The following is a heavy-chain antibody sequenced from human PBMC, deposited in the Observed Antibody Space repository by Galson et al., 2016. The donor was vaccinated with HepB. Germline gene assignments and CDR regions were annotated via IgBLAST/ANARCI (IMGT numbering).Heavy chain of an antibody. CDR1: SDSLRNYY. CDR3: ARTSGSYFYYFGMDV. D-gene: IGHD1-26*01. Sequence: LSLTCTVSSDSLRNYYWSWLRQPPGKGLEWIGYIYYSGSTSYKLSLKSRVTISLDTSKNQFSLMIHSVTAADTAVYYCARTSGSYFYYFGMDVWGQGTTVTVSS. CDR2: IYYSGST. J-gene: IGHJ6*02. V-gene: IGHV4-59*08.